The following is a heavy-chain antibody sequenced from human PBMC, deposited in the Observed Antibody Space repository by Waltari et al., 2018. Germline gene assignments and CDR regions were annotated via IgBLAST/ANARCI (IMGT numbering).Heavy chain of an antibody. V-gene: IGHV3-23*04. CDR2: ISGSGGST. D-gene: IGHD3-10*01. CDR3: AKVGTYYGSGRNPDDAFDI. J-gene: IGHJ3*02. Sequence: EVQLVESGGGLVQPGGSLRLSCAASGFTFSSYAMSWVRQAPGKGLEWVSAISGSGGSTYYADSVKGRFTISRDNAKNTLYLQMNSLRAEDTAVYYCAKVGTYYGSGRNPDDAFDIWGQGTMVTVSS. CDR1: GFTFSSYA.